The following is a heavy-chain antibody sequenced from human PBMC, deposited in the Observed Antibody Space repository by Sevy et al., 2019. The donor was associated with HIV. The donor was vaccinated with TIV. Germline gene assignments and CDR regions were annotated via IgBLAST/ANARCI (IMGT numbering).Heavy chain of an antibody. CDR2: IYYSGST. CDR3: ARPDSSGWYWS. CDR1: GGSISSSSYY. J-gene: IGHJ4*02. Sequence: ETLSLTCTVSGGSISSSSYYWGWIRQPPGKGLEWMGSIYYSGSTYYNPSLKSRVTISVDTSKNQFSLKLSSVTAADTAVYYCARPDSSGWYWSWGQGTLVTVSS. D-gene: IGHD6-19*01. V-gene: IGHV4-39*01.